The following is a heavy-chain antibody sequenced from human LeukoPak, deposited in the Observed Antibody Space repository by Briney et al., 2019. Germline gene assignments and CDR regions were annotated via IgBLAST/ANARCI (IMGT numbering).Heavy chain of an antibody. Sequence: ASVKVSCKASGYTFTNYFLHWVRQAPGQGLEWMGIINPSGGGTSYAQKFQGRVTMTRDTSTSTVYMELSSLRSEDTAVYYCARDLKSSASLEDWGQGTLVTVSS. J-gene: IGHJ4*02. V-gene: IGHV1-46*01. CDR1: GYTFTNYF. CDR3: ARDLKSSASLED. D-gene: IGHD3-22*01. CDR2: INPSGGGT.